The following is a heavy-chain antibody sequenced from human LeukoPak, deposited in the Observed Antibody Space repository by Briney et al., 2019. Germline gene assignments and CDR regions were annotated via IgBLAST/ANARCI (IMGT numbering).Heavy chain of an antibody. D-gene: IGHD5-18*01. CDR3: ARHPERYSYFDY. V-gene: IGHV4-39*01. J-gene: IGHJ4*02. CDR1: GGSISSSSYY. Sequence: SSETLSLTRTVSGGSISSSSYYWGWIRQPPGKGLEWIGSIYYTGSAYYNPSLKSRVTMSVDTSKNQFSLRLSSVTAADTAVYSCARHPERYSYFDYWGQGTLVTVSS. CDR2: IYYTGSA.